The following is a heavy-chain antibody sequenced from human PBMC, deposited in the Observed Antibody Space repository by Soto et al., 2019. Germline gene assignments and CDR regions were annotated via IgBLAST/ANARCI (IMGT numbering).Heavy chain of an antibody. J-gene: IGHJ6*02. V-gene: IGHV3-23*01. CDR3: AKDRTTVDYHYGMAV. CDR1: GFTFRSYA. Sequence: EVQLLDSGGGLVQPGGSLRLSCAASGFTFRSYAMTWVRQAHGKGLEWVSGISGGGGSTYYADSVKGRFTISRDKSKNTLFLPTNSLRAEDTAVYYCAKDRTTVDYHYGMAVWGQGTTVTVSS. D-gene: IGHD4-17*01. CDR2: ISGGGGST.